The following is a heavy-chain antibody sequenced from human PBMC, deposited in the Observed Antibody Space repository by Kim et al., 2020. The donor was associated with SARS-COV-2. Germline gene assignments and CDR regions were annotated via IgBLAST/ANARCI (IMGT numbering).Heavy chain of an antibody. D-gene: IGHD3-10*01. CDR3: AAYSMVRGATTFDY. Sequence: NPSLKSRVTISVDTSKNQFSLKLSSVTAADTAVYYCAAYSMVRGATTFDYWGQGTLVTVSS. J-gene: IGHJ4*02. V-gene: IGHV4-34*01.